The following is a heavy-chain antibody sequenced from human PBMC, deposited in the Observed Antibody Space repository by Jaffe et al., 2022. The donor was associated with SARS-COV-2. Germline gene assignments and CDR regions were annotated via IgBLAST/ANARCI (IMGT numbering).Heavy chain of an antibody. CDR3: ASNSGSYPPHGWFDP. J-gene: IGHJ5*02. CDR2: IYYSGST. Sequence: QLQLQESGPGLVKPSETLSLTCTVSGGSISSSSYYWGWIRQPPGKGLEWIGSIYYSGSTYYNPSLKSRVTISVDTSKNQFSLKLSSVTAADTAVYYCASNSGSYPPHGWFDPWGQGTLVTVSS. CDR1: GGSISSSSYY. V-gene: IGHV4-39*01. D-gene: IGHD1-26*01.